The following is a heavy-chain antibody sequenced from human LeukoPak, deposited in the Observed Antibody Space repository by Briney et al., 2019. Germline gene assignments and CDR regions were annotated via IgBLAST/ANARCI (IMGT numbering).Heavy chain of an antibody. V-gene: IGHV4-59*01. Sequence: KASETLSLTCIVSGGSISSYYWSWIRQPPGKGLEWIGYIYYSGSTNYNPSLKSRVTISVDTSKNQFSLKLSSVTAADTAVYYCARVAGYSYGLDYWGQGTLVTVSS. J-gene: IGHJ4*02. CDR1: GGSISSYY. D-gene: IGHD5-18*01. CDR2: IYYSGST. CDR3: ARVAGYSYGLDY.